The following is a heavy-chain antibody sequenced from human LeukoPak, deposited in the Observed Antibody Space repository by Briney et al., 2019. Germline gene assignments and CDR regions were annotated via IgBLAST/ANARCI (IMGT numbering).Heavy chain of an antibody. J-gene: IGHJ3*02. Sequence: PSQTLSLTCTVSGGSISSGGYYWSWIRQHPGKGLEWIGYIYYSGSTYYNPSLKSRVTISLDTSKNQFSLRVSSVTSADTAVYYCARGNSGYDYAFDIWGQGTMVTVSS. CDR2: IYYSGST. CDR3: ARGNSGYDYAFDI. D-gene: IGHD5-12*01. CDR1: GGSISSGGYY. V-gene: IGHV4-31*03.